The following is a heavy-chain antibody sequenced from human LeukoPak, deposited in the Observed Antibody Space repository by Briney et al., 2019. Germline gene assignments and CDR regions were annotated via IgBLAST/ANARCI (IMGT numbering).Heavy chain of an antibody. J-gene: IGHJ1*01. CDR2: INHSGST. CDR3: ARADYYDSSGYYRIWPKYFQH. V-gene: IGHV4-34*01. Sequence: SETLSLTCAIYGGSFSGYYWSWIRQPPGKGLEWIGEINHSGSTNYNPSLKSRVTISVDTSKNQFSLKLSSVTAADTAVYYCARADYYDSSGYYRIWPKYFQHWGQGTLVTVSS. CDR1: GGSFSGYY. D-gene: IGHD3-22*01.